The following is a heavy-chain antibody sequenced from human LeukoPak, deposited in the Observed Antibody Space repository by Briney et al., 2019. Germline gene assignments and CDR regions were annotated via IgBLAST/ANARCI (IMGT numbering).Heavy chain of an antibody. CDR2: IYYSGST. CDR3: ARSNPWTGYYYFDY. CDR1: GGSISSYY. V-gene: IGHV4-59*01. J-gene: IGHJ4*02. D-gene: IGHD3/OR15-3a*01. Sequence: SETLSLTCTVSGGSISSYYWSWIRQPPGKGLEWIGYIYYSGSTNYNPSLKSRVTISVDTSKNQFSLKLSSVTAADTAVYYCARSNPWTGYYYFDYWGQGSLVTVSS.